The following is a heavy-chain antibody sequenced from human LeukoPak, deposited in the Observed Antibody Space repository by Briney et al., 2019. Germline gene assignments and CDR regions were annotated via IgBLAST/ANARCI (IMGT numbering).Heavy chain of an antibody. J-gene: IGHJ6*02. Sequence: GGSLRLSCAASGFTFSPYAMNCVRQAPGKGLEWVSCISSGGDYTFYANSLKGRFTVSRDNAKNSLFLQMDSLRAEDTAVYYCARSFCTSASFSKCYYYYVMDVWGQGTTVTVSS. D-gene: IGHD2-2*01. V-gene: IGHV3-21*01. CDR1: GFTFSPYA. CDR2: ISSGGDYT. CDR3: ARSFCTSASFSKCYYYYVMDV.